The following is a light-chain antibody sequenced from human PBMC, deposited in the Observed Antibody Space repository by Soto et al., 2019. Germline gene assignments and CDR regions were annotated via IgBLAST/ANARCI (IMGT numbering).Light chain of an antibody. J-gene: IGLJ1*01. V-gene: IGLV2-14*01. Sequence: QSALTQPAYVSGSPGQSITISCTGSSSDVGGYDYVSWYQQYPGKAPKLMIYDVSNRPSGVPNRFSGSKSGNTASLTISGLQADDEADYYCSSFTSSTTRVFGTGTKVTVL. CDR1: SSDVGGYDY. CDR2: DVS. CDR3: SSFTSSTTRV.